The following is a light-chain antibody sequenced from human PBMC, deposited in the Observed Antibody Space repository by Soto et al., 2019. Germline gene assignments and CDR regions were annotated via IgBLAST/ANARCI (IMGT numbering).Light chain of an antibody. Sequence: EIVLTQSPATLSVSPGERATLSCRASQSVSGDLAWYHHKPGQAPRLLIYDASTRALDTPARFAGSGSGTEFTLTISSLQSEDFAVYFCQQYNKWPITFGQGTRLEI. CDR3: QQYNKWPIT. V-gene: IGKV3-15*01. CDR1: QSVSGD. J-gene: IGKJ5*01. CDR2: DAS.